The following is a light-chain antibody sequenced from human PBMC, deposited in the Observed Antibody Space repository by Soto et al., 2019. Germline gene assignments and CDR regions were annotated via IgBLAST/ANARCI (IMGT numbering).Light chain of an antibody. CDR1: RSDVGSYNY. J-gene: IGLJ1*01. CDR3: SSYTSNNTLYV. Sequence: QSVLTQPASVSGSPAQSITISCTGTRSDVGSYNYVSWYQQHPGKAPKLMIYEVSNRPSGVSNRFSGSKSGNTASLTISGLQAADEADYYCSSYTSNNTLYVFGTGTKVTVL. CDR2: EVS. V-gene: IGLV2-14*01.